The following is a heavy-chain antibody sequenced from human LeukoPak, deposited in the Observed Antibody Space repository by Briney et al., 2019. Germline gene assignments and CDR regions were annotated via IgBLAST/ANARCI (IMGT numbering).Heavy chain of an antibody. D-gene: IGHD4-17*01. J-gene: IGHJ3*02. CDR3: AKPRATVTTFDAFDI. CDR2: INTDGSRT. V-gene: IGHV3-74*01. Sequence: QPGGSLRLSCAASGFTLSSYWMHWVRQAPGKGLVWVSRINTDGSRTNYADSVKGRFTIARDNAKNTLYLQMNSLRAEDTAVYYCAKPRATVTTFDAFDIWGQGTMVTVSS. CDR1: GFTLSSYW.